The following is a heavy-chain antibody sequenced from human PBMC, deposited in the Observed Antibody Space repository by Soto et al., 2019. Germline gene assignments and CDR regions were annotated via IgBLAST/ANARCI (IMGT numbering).Heavy chain of an antibody. D-gene: IGHD2-15*01. Sequence: QVQLVESGGGVVQPGRSLRLSCVVSGFTFSSYGMHWVRQAPGKGLEWVAVISYDGRKKYYADSVKGRFTISRDNSNNTLYLQMNNLRAEDRAVYYCAKDEVLVEVVARDYYGMDVWGQGTTVTVSS. CDR1: GFTFSSYG. CDR3: AKDEVLVEVVARDYYGMDV. J-gene: IGHJ6*02. V-gene: IGHV3-30*18. CDR2: ISYDGRKK.